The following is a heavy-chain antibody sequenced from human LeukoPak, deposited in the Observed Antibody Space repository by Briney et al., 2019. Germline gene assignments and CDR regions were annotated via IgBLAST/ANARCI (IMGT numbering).Heavy chain of an antibody. J-gene: IGHJ4*02. CDR1: GFTFNNYA. CDR2: IGGSGGGGGRT. CDR3: AKDYYDHRYFDY. D-gene: IGHD3-22*01. Sequence: QPGGSLRLSCAASGFTFNNYAMSWIRQAPGKGLEWVSAIGGSGGGGGRTYYADSVKGRFTISRDNSKNTLYLQMNSLRAEDTAVYYCAKDYYDHRYFDYWGQGTLVTVSS. V-gene: IGHV3-23*01.